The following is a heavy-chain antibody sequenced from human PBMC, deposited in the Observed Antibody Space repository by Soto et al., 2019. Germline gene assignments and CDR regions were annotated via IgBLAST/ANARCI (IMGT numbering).Heavy chain of an antibody. Sequence: GGSLRLSCSVSGFTLNAYSMHWVRQAPGKGLEWVAVVSFDGVNKHYRDSVKGRFTISRDIAKNMLYLQMTSLRLEDTALYYCARDPDLIEAAGNYFDYWGQGTLVTVSS. D-gene: IGHD6-13*01. J-gene: IGHJ4*02. CDR1: GFTLNAYS. CDR3: ARDPDLIEAAGNYFDY. V-gene: IGHV3-30-3*01. CDR2: VSFDGVNK.